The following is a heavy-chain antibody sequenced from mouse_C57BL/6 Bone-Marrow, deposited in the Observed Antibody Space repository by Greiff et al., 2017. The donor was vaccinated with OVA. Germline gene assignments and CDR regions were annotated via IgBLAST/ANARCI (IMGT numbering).Heavy chain of an antibody. CDR3: AIGGGSSAWFAY. Sequence: QVQLQQPGAELVKPGASVKVSCKASGYTFTSYWMHWVKQRPGQGLEWIGRIHPSDSDTNYTQKFKGKATLTVDKSSITAYMQRSSLTSEDSGVYYCAIGGGSSAWFAYWGQGTLVTVSA. CDR2: IHPSDSDT. V-gene: IGHV1-74*01. CDR1: GYTFTSYW. J-gene: IGHJ3*01. D-gene: IGHD1-1*01.